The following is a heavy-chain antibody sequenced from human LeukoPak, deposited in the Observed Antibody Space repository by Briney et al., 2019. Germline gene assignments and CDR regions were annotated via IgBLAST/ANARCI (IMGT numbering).Heavy chain of an antibody. Sequence: ASVKVSCKASGYTFTGYYMHWVRQAPGQGLEWMGWINPNSGGTNYAQKFQGRVTMTRDASISTAYMELGRLRSDDTAMYYCARVLSSVAAAGLYFDYWGQGTLVTVSS. V-gene: IGHV1-2*02. CDR2: INPNSGGT. CDR1: GYTFTGYY. CDR3: ARVLSSVAAAGLYFDY. J-gene: IGHJ4*02. D-gene: IGHD6-13*01.